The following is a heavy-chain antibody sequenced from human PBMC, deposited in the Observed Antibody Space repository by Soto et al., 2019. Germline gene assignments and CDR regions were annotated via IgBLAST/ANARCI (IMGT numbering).Heavy chain of an antibody. CDR1: GFTFDDYA. CDR3: VKDESINWYSGHFRH. Sequence: GGSLRLSCAASGFTFDDYAMHWVRQVPGKGLEWVSGINWNSGSIGYADSVKGRFAISRDNAKNSLHLQMNSLRAEDTASYYCVKDESINWYSGHFRHWGQGTLVTVSS. J-gene: IGHJ1*01. D-gene: IGHD6-13*01. CDR2: INWNSGSI. V-gene: IGHV3-9*01.